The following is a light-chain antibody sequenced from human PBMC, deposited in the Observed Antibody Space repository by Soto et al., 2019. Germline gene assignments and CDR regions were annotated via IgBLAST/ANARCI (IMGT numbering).Light chain of an antibody. CDR2: HDS. J-gene: IGKJ2*01. Sequence: DVVMTQSPISLPVTLGQAATFSCRSTQRLVHSHGNTYLNWFQQSPGQSPRSLLHHDSKRDSGVPDRLSSSGSGTDFTLKISSVEAEDVGVYYCNQVTLWPHIFGQGTKLEIK. V-gene: IGKV2-30*02. CDR1: QRLVHSHGNTY. CDR3: NQVTLWPHI.